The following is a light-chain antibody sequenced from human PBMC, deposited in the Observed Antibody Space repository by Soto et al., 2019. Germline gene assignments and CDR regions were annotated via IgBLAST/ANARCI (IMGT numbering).Light chain of an antibody. CDR1: HNDIGTYDY. Sequence: QSVLTQPTSVSGSPGQSITISCTGNHNDIGTYDYVSWYQQHPGRAPRLLIHGVTTRPSGISDRFSASKSGLTAPLTISGLQPEDEADYYCCSYAGSSTYVFGTGTKVTVL. CDR2: GVT. CDR3: CSYAGSSTYV. J-gene: IGLJ1*01. V-gene: IGLV2-14*03.